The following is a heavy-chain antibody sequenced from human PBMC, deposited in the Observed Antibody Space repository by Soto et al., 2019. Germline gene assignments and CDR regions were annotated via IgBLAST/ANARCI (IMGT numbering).Heavy chain of an antibody. V-gene: IGHV1-69*02. D-gene: IGHD4-17*01. J-gene: IGHJ4*02. CDR1: GGTFSSYT. CDR3: ARGHYGDHFDY. CDR2: IIPILGIA. Sequence: ASVKVSCKASGGTFSSYTISCVRQAPGQGLEWMGRIIPILGIANYAQKFQGRVTITADKSTSTAYMELSSLRSEDTAVYYCARGHYGDHFDYWXQGTLVTVSS.